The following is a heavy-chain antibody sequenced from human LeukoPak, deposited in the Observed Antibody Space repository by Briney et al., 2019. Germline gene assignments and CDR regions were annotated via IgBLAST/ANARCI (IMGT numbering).Heavy chain of an antibody. J-gene: IGHJ4*02. D-gene: IGHD3-22*01. CDR2: IYYSGST. CDR1: GGSISSGGYY. Sequence: PSQTLSLTCTVSGGSISSGGYYWSWIRQHPGKGLEWIGYIYYSGSTYYNPSLKSRVTISVDTSKNQFSLKLSSVTAADTAVYYCARDARRYYDSSGYYRYFDYRGQGTLVTVSS. CDR3: ARDARRYYDSSGYYRYFDY. V-gene: IGHV4-31*03.